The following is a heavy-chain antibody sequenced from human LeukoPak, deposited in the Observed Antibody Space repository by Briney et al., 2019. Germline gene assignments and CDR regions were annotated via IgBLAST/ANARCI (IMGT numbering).Heavy chain of an antibody. Sequence: SETLSLTCTVSGASISSYYWSWIRQPPGKGLEWSGYIYYTGGTNYNPSLKSRVTISVDKSKNQFSLKLSSVTAADTAVYYCASRKTTRGYYFDYWGQGTLVTVSS. D-gene: IGHD4-17*01. CDR1: GASISSYY. CDR3: ASRKTTRGYYFDY. V-gene: IGHV4-59*12. CDR2: IYYTGGT. J-gene: IGHJ4*02.